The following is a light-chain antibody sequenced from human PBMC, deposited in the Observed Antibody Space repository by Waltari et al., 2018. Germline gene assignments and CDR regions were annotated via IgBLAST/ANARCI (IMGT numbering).Light chain of an antibody. Sequence: QSVLTQPPSVSAAPGQRITISCSGSPSNLGDTYVSWYQLLPGTAPKLLIYGNNKRPSGIPDRFSGSHSGTSATLNIAGLQTGDEADYYCGTWHSGLWVFGGGTKVTVL. CDR1: PSNLGDTY. CDR3: GTWHSGLWV. V-gene: IGLV1-51*01. J-gene: IGLJ3*02. CDR2: GNN.